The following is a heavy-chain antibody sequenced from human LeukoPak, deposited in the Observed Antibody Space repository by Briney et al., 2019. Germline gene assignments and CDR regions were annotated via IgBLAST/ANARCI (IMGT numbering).Heavy chain of an antibody. CDR2: IKQDGSEK. V-gene: IGHV3-7*03. J-gene: IGHJ6*03. D-gene: IGHD4-23*01. CDR3: AKLPGSTLNYYYYYMDV. CDR1: GFTFSSYW. Sequence: GGSLRLSCAASGFTFSSYWMSWVRQAPGKGLEWVANIKQDGSEKYYVDSVKGRFTISRDNAKNSLYLQMNSLRDEDTAVFYCAKLPGSTLNYYYYYMDVWGKGTTVTVSS.